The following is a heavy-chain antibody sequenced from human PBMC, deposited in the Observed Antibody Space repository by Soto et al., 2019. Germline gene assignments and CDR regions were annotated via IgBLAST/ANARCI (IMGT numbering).Heavy chain of an antibody. D-gene: IGHD2-2*02. J-gene: IGHJ6*02. Sequence: ASVKVSCKASGYTFTGYYMHWVRQAPGQGREWMGWINPNSGGTNYAQKFQGWVTMTRDTSISTAYMELSRLRSDDTAVYYCARGRYCSSTSCYTTPNYGMDVWGQGTTVTVSS. CDR3: ARGRYCSSTSCYTTPNYGMDV. V-gene: IGHV1-2*04. CDR2: INPNSGGT. CDR1: GYTFTGYY.